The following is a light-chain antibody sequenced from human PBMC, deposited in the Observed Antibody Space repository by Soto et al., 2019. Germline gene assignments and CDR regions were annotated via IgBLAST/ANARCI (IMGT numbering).Light chain of an antibody. CDR2: GAS. V-gene: IGKV3-20*01. CDR1: QSVSSSY. J-gene: IGKJ1*01. Sequence: EIVLTQSPGTLSLSPVEIATLSCRASQSVSSSYLAWYQQKPGQAPRLLIYGASSRATGTPDRFSGSGSGTDFTLTISRLEPEDFAVYYCQQYGSSPRTFGQGTKVDIK. CDR3: QQYGSSPRT.